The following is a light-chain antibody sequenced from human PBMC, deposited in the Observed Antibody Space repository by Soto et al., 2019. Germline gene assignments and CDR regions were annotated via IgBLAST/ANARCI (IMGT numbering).Light chain of an antibody. CDR2: AAS. Sequence: DIQMTQSPSSLSASVRDTVTITCRASQSISVHLNWYQQKPGEVPKLLIYAASNLHSGVPSRFSGSGSETDFDLTISSLKPEDLATYYCQHSYITPYTFGQGTRLEIK. CDR1: QSISVH. J-gene: IGKJ2*01. CDR3: QHSYITPYT. V-gene: IGKV1-39*01.